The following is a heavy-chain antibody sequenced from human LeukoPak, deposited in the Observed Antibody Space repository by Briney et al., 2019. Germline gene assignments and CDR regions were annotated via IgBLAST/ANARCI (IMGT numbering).Heavy chain of an antibody. CDR1: GFTFSSYA. CDR2: ITAAGDNT. J-gene: IGHJ5*02. Sequence: GSLRLSCAASGFTFSSYAMSWVRQAPGEGLEWVSTITAAGDNTYYAASVKGRFTISRDNSKNTVYLQISSLRDEDTALYYCAQPAGFDPWGQGTLVTVSS. CDR3: AQPAGFDP. V-gene: IGHV3-23*01.